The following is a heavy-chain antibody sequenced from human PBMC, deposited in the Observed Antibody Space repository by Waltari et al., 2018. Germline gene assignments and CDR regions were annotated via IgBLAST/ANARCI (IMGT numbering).Heavy chain of an antibody. CDR2: IIPSFGTA. Sequence: QVQLVQSGAEVKKPGSSVKVSCKASGGTFSSYAISWVRQAPGQGLEWMGGIIPSFGTANYAQKFQGRVTITADESTSTAYMELSSLRSEDTAVYYCAREYCSSTSCYSNWFDPWGQGTLVTVSS. D-gene: IGHD2-2*01. V-gene: IGHV1-69*12. CDR3: AREYCSSTSCYSNWFDP. J-gene: IGHJ5*02. CDR1: GGTFSSYA.